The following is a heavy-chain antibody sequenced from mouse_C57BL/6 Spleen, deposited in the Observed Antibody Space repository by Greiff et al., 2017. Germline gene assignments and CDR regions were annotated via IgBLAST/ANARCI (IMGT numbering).Heavy chain of an antibody. J-gene: IGHJ2*01. CDR2: INPYNGDT. D-gene: IGHD2-4*01. V-gene: IGHV1-20*01. CDR1: GYSFTGYF. Sequence: EVKVVESGPELVKPGDSVKISCKASGYSFTGYFMNWVMQSHGKSLEWIGRINPYNGDTFYNQKFKGKATLTVDKSSSTAHMELRRLTSEDSAVYYCARCDYDGYYFDYWGQGTTLTVSS. CDR3: ARCDYDGYYFDY.